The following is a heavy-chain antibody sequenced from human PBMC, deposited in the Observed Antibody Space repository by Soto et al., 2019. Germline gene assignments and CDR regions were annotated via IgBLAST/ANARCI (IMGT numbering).Heavy chain of an antibody. Sequence: QVQLQESGPGLVKPSETLSLTCSVSDGSVNTGNYYWSWIRQPPGKGLGWIGHIFYIGNTNYNPPLKSRVTIAVDTSKNQFALKVPAVTAADRAVYFCAREEKQLSRYGGDFDYGGKGLLVTVS. V-gene: IGHV4-61*01. D-gene: IGHD3-16*01. J-gene: IGHJ4*02. CDR2: IFYIGNT. CDR1: DGSVNTGNYY. CDR3: AREEKQLSRYGGDFDY.